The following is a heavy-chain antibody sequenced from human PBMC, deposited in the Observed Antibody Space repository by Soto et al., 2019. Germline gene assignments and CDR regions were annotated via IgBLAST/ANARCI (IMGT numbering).Heavy chain of an antibody. Sequence: EVRMVESGGGLVKPGGSLRLSCAVSGFSFRDAWMNWVRQAPGKGLEWVGRIKSKAAGGAIDYAAPVKDRFTISRDDSKDTLYLQINSLKTEDTAMYYCTTDGSFGGVVVAFHLWGQGTMLSVSS. CDR3: TTDGSFGGVVVAFHL. V-gene: IGHV3-15*07. CDR2: IKSKAAGGAI. CDR1: GFSFRDAW. D-gene: IGHD3-10*01. J-gene: IGHJ3*01.